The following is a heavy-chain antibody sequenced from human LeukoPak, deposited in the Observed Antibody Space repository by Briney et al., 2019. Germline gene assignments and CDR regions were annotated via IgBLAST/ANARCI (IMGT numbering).Heavy chain of an antibody. CDR3: AKEGLRYFDFDF. J-gene: IGHJ4*02. CDR2: FSGGGDT. V-gene: IGHV3-23*01. Sequence: PGGSLRLSCAASGFTFTRSAMSWVRQAPGKGLEWVSAFSGGGDTCYADSVKGRFTISRDTSKNTLYLQMNSLSAEDTAVYYCAKEGLRYFDFDFWGQGTLVTVSS. CDR1: GFTFTRSA. D-gene: IGHD3-9*01.